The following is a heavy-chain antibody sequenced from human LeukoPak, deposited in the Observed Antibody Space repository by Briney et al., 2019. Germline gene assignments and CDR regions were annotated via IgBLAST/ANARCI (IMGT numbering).Heavy chain of an antibody. CDR2: MNPNSGNT. CDR3: ARGVSSSPDYYYYYGMDL. V-gene: IGHV1-8*01. J-gene: IGHJ6*02. Sequence: APVRVSFKASGYTFTIYNINWGRQGPGQGGERGGWMNPNSGNTGYAHNFQRRLTMTSNTSIRTAYMELSSLRSEDPAVYYCARGVSSSPDYYYYYGMDLWGQGTTVTVSS. CDR1: GYTFTIYN. D-gene: IGHD6-13*01.